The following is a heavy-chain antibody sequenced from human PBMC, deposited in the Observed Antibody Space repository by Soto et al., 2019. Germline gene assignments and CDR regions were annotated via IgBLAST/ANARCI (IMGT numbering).Heavy chain of an antibody. D-gene: IGHD6-6*01. V-gene: IGHV4-34*01. CDR1: GGSFSGYY. CDR3: ATVEYSSSSVDY. Sequence: SETLSLTCAVYGGSFSGYYWSWIRQPPGKGLEWIGEINHSGSTNYNPSLKSRVTISVDTSKNQFSLKLSSVTAADTAGYYCATVEYSSSSVDYWGQGTLVTVSS. CDR2: INHSGST. J-gene: IGHJ4*02.